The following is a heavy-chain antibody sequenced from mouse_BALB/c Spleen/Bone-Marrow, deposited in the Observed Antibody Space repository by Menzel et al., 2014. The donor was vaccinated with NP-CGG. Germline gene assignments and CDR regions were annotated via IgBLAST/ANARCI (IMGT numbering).Heavy chain of an antibody. J-gene: IGHJ3*01. D-gene: IGHD2-1*01. CDR3: ARNGNYGAWFAY. CDR2: IDPANGNT. CDR1: GFNIKDTY. Sequence: VQLKESGAELVKPGASVKLSCTASGFNIKDTYMHWVKRRPEQGLEWIGRIDPANGNTKYDPKFQGKATITADTSSNTAYLQLSSLTSEDTAVYYCARNGNYGAWFAYWGQGTPVTVSA. V-gene: IGHV14-3*02.